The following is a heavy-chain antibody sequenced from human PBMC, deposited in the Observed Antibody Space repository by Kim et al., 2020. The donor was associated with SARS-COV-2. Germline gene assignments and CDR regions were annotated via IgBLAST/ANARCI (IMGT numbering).Heavy chain of an antibody. J-gene: IGHJ5*02. V-gene: IGHV4-39*07. D-gene: IGHD2-2*01. CDR1: GGSISSSSYY. CDR2: IYYSGST. Sequence: SETLSLTCTVSGGSISSSSYYWGWIRQPPGKGLEWIGSIYYSGSTYYNPSLKSRVTISVDTSNNQFSLKVSSVTAADTAVYYCAREGRSLPAAILRHGFDPWGQGTLVTVSS. CDR3: AREGRSLPAAILRHGFDP.